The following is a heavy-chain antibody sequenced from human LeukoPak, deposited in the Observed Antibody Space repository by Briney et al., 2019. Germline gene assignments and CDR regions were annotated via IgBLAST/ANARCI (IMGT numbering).Heavy chain of an antibody. V-gene: IGHV3-30*02. CDR3: ARDDPHYDILTGYYPIDS. D-gene: IGHD3-9*01. CDR1: GFTFIRNG. J-gene: IGHJ4*02. Sequence: GESLRLSCEASGFTFIRNGMHWVRQAPGKGLEWVAFLRYDGSNQYYADSVQGRFTISRDNSKNTLYLQMYSLRAEDTAVYYCARDDPHYDILTGYYPIDSWGQGTLVTVSS. CDR2: LRYDGSNQ.